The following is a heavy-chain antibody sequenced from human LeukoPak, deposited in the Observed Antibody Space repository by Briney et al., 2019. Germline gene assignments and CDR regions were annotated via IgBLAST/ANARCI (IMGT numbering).Heavy chain of an antibody. D-gene: IGHD6-13*01. CDR3: AKDPGRLSSSWSFDY. Sequence: GGSLRLSCAASGFSFSSYGMHWVRQAPGKGLEWVAVISYDGSNKYYADSVKGRFTISRDNSKNTLYLQMSSLRAEDTAVYYCAKDPGRLSSSWSFDYWGQGTLVTVSS. J-gene: IGHJ4*02. CDR1: GFSFSSYG. CDR2: ISYDGSNK. V-gene: IGHV3-30*18.